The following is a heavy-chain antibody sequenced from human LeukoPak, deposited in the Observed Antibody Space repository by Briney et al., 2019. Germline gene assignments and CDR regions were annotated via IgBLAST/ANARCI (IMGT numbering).Heavy chain of an antibody. V-gene: IGHV3-66*01. CDR3: ARGQFRFSSYDSSGFDY. D-gene: IGHD3-22*01. CDR2: IYSGGST. CDR1: EFSVGSNY. J-gene: IGHJ4*02. Sequence: PGGSLRLSCAASEFSVGSNYMTWVRQAPGKGLEWVSLIYSGGSTYYADSVKGRFTISRDNSKNTLYLQMNSLRAEDTAVYYCARGQFRFSSYDSSGFDYWGQGTLVTVSS.